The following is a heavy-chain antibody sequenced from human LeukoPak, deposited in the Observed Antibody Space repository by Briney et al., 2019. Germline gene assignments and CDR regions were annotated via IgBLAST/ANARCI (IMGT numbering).Heavy chain of an antibody. CDR3: ARGAPIWYNDILTGYYREGLDV. CDR1: GFTFSSYA. V-gene: IGHV3-30*04. J-gene: IGHJ6*02. CDR2: ISYDGSNK. D-gene: IGHD3-9*01. Sequence: GGSLRLSCAASGFTFSSYAMHWVRQAPGKGLEWVAIISYDGSNKYYADSVKGRFTISRDNSKDTLYLQMNSPRAEDTAVYYCARGAPIWYNDILTGYYREGLDVWGQGTTVTVSS.